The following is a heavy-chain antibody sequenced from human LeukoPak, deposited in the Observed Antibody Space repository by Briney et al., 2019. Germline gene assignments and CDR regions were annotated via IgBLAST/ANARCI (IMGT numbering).Heavy chain of an antibody. D-gene: IGHD3-10*01. J-gene: IGHJ4*02. CDR3: ARERLYGSGSYIGGF. V-gene: IGHV3-7*03. CDR2: INQDGSEK. Sequence: PAGTLTLSCAASGFTFSSYCMSWVRQPPGKGLEWMANINQDGSEKYYVGSVKGRFTISRDIAKTSLYLQMNSLRAEDSAVYYCARERLYGSGSYIGGFWGQGTLVTVSS. CDR1: GFTFSSYC.